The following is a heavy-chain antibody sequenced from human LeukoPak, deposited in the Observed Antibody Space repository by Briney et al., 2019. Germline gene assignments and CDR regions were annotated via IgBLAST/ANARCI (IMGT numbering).Heavy chain of an antibody. J-gene: IGHJ4*02. CDR2: IYYSGST. V-gene: IGHV4-59*01. CDR3: ARRYCSGGSCSSFDY. CDR1: GDSISSYY. Sequence: PSETLSLTCTVSGDSISSYYWSWIRQPPGKGLEWIGYIYYSGSTNYNPSLKSRVTISVDTSKNQFSLKLSSVTAADTAVYYCARRYCSGGSCSSFDYWGQGTLVTVSS. D-gene: IGHD2-15*01.